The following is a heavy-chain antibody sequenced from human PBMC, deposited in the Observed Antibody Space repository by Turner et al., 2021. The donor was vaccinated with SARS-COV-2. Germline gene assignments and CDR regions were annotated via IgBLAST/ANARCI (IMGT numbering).Heavy chain of an antibody. D-gene: IGHD3-16*01. CDR1: GSSLRQLS. V-gene: IGHV1-24*01. CDR2: FNPESGKQ. CDR3: TKDIADDEYGRGQGGGGYGMDV. Sequence: QVQLLQSGAAVRKPGASVKVSCKVSGSSLRQLSIHWVRQAPGTGLERMWGFNPESGKQIYEQNMKERVSMMYYSYKITGCMDMCSENSKDTVDMHSTKDIADDEYGRGQGGGGYGMDVWGQGTTVTVSS. J-gene: IGHJ6*02.